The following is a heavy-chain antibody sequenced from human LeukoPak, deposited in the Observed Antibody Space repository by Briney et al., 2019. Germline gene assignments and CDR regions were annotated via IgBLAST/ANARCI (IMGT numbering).Heavy chain of an antibody. D-gene: IGHD3-22*01. CDR3: ARHSGYLDY. V-gene: IGHV3-48*03. J-gene: IGHJ4*02. CDR2: ISSSGSTI. Sequence: PGGSLRLSCAASGFTLSSYEMNWVRQAPGKGLEWVSYISSSGSTIYYADSVKGRFTISRDNAKNSLYLQMNSLRAEDTAVHYCARHSGYLDYWGQGTLVTVSS. CDR1: GFTLSSYE.